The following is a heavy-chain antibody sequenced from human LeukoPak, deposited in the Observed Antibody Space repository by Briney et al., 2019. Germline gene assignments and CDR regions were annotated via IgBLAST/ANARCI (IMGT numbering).Heavy chain of an antibody. CDR3: ARAALYDILTGVYYYYGMDV. D-gene: IGHD3-9*01. CDR1: GFTFSSYG. CDR2: IWYDGSNK. V-gene: IGHV3-33*01. J-gene: IGHJ6*02. Sequence: GRSLRLSCAASGFTFSSYGMHWVRQAPGKGLEWVAVIWYDGSNKYYADSVKGRFTISRDNSKNTLYLQMNSLRAEDTAVYYCARAALYDILTGVYYYYGMDVWGQGTTVTVSS.